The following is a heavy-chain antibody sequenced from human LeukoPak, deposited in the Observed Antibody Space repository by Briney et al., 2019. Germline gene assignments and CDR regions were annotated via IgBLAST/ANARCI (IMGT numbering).Heavy chain of an antibody. CDR2: ISAYNGNT. J-gene: IGHJ4*02. CDR1: GYTFTSYG. CDR3: ARVTSRDIVVVPAAMVCDY. V-gene: IGHV1-18*01. Sequence: ASVKVSCKASGYTFTSYGISWVRQAPGQGLEWVGWISAYNGNTNYAQKLQGRVTMTTDTSTSTAYMELRSLRSDDTAVYYCARVTSRDIVVVPAAMVCDYWGQGTLVTVSS. D-gene: IGHD2-2*01.